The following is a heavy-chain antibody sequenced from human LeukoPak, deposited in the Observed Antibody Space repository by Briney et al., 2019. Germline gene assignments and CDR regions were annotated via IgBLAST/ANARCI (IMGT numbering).Heavy chain of an antibody. CDR3: ARVLAGYCSGGSCYAFDY. Sequence: GGSLRLSCAASGFTFSTYAMGWVRQAPGKGLEWVSTISTSGTTTFYADSVKGRFTISRDNAKNSLYLQMNSLRAEDTALYYCARVLAGYCSGGSCYAFDYWGQGTLVTVSS. D-gene: IGHD2-15*01. V-gene: IGHV3-23*01. CDR2: ISTSGTTT. CDR1: GFTFSTYA. J-gene: IGHJ4*02.